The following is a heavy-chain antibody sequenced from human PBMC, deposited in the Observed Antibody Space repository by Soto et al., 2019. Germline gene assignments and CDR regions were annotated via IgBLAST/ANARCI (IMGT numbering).Heavy chain of an antibody. Sequence: EVQLLESGGGLVQPGGSLRLSCAASGFNFSDYAMSWVRQAPGKGLSWVSGISANAGDRFYADSVKGRFTISRDNPKHTVSLQMNSLGAEDTALYYCTKWTYYYDNSAVFPSRIFDRWGQGTLVTVSS. D-gene: IGHD3-22*01. CDR2: ISANAGDR. CDR1: GFNFSDYA. V-gene: IGHV3-23*01. J-gene: IGHJ4*02. CDR3: TKWTYYYDNSAVFPSRIFDR.